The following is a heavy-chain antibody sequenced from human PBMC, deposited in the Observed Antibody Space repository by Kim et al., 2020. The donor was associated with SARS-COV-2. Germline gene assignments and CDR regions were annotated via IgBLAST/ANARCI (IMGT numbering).Heavy chain of an antibody. CDR1: GFTFSSYG. V-gene: IGHV3-30*18. CDR2: ISYDGSNK. J-gene: IGHJ4*02. D-gene: IGHD3-10*01. CDR3: AKANLDVSGIRYYFDY. Sequence: GGSLRLSCAASGFTFSSYGMLWVRQAPGKGLEWVAVISYDGSNKYYADSVKGRFTISRDNSKNTLYLQMNSLRAEDTAVYYCAKANLDVSGIRYYFDYWGQGTLVTVSS.